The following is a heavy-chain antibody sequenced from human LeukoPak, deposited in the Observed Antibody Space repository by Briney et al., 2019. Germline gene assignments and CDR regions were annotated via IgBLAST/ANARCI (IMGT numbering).Heavy chain of an antibody. CDR2: ISGSGGST. Sequence: GGSLRLSCAASGFTFSSYAMSWVRQAPGKGLEWVSAISGSGGSTYYADSVKGRFTISRDNSKNTLYLQMNSLRAEDTAGYYCAKDRGGDIVVVPAAPGAFDIWGQGTMVTVS. J-gene: IGHJ3*02. CDR1: GFTFSSYA. CDR3: AKDRGGDIVVVPAAPGAFDI. V-gene: IGHV3-23*01. D-gene: IGHD2-2*01.